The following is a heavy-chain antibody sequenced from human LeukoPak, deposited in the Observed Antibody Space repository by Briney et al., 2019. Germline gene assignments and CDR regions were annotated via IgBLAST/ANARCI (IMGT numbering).Heavy chain of an antibody. J-gene: IGHJ4*02. CDR3: ARDDYYYDSSGLN. CDR1: GFTFSSYS. CDR2: ISSSSSYI. Sequence: GGSLRLSCAASGFTFSSYSMNWVRQVPGKGLEWVSSISSSSSYIYYADSVKGRFTISRDNAKNSLYLQMNSLRAEDTAVYYCARDDYYYDSSGLNWGQGTLVTVSS. V-gene: IGHV3-21*01. D-gene: IGHD3-22*01.